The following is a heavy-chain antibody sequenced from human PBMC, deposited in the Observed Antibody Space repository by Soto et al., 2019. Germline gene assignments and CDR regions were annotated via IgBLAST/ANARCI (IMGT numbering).Heavy chain of an antibody. CDR3: GRGPSPRAPACGTPYYYAMDG. CDR2: MNPINGAA. CDR1: GYDFTAYD. V-gene: IGHV1-8*02. J-gene: IGHJ6*03. D-gene: IGHD2-15*01. Sequence: ASVKGSCKASGYDFTAYDINWVRQASGQGLEWMGWMNPINGAAGSARRFQGRVSMTRNTATGTAYLELTSLRSDDTAVYYCGRGPSPRAPACGTPYYYAMDGWGKGSTVT.